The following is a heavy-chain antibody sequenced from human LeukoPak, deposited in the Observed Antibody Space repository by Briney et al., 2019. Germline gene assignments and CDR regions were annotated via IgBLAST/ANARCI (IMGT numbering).Heavy chain of an antibody. CDR2: ISSSSSTI. CDR3: ARDISSYYDFWSGYYPPYYMDV. D-gene: IGHD3-3*01. CDR1: GFTFSSYS. J-gene: IGHJ6*03. V-gene: IGHV3-48*01. Sequence: GGSLRLSCAASGFTFSSYSMNCVRQAPGRGLEWVSYISSSSSTIYYADSVKGRFTISRDNAKNSLYLQMNSLSAEDTAVYYCARDISSYYDFWSGYYPPYYMDVWGKGTTVTISS.